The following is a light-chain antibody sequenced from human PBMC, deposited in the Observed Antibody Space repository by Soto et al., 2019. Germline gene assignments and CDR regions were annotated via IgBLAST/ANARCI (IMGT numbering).Light chain of an antibody. CDR2: EVT. J-gene: IGLJ3*02. Sequence: QSALTQPPSASGSPGQSVTISCTGTSSDVGGYNYVSWYQQYPGRAPKLMIYEVTKRPSGVPDRFSGSKSGNTASLTVSGPKAEIEADYYCSSYAASNNFYFVFGGGTKLTVL. CDR1: SSDVGGYNY. CDR3: SSYAASNNFYFV. V-gene: IGLV2-8*01.